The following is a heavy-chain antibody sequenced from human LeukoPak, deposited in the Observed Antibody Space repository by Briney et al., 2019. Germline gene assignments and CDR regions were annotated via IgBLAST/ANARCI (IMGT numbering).Heavy chain of an antibody. CDR2: ISSRSSYI. V-gene: IGHV3-21*01. CDR1: GFTFSSYS. CDR3: ARDGYNGY. J-gene: IGHJ4*02. Sequence: GGSLRLSCAASGFTFSSYSMNWVRQAPGKGLEWVSSISSRSSYIYYADSVKGRFTISRDNAKNSLYLQMNSLRAEDTAVYYCARDGYNGYWGQGTLVTVSS. D-gene: IGHD5-24*01.